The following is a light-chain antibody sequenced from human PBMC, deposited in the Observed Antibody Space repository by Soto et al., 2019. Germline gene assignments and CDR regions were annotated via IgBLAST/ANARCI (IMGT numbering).Light chain of an antibody. J-gene: IGLJ7*01. CDR1: SGHSNYA. CDR2: VNSGGSH. V-gene: IGLV4-69*01. Sequence: QSVLTQSPSASASLGASVKLTCTLSSGHSNYAIAWHQQQPEKGPRYLMKVNSGGSHIKGDGIPDRFSGSSSGAERYLFISRLQSEDEADYYCQTWGTGSAIVGFAGGTPLTVL. CDR3: QTWGTGSAIVG.